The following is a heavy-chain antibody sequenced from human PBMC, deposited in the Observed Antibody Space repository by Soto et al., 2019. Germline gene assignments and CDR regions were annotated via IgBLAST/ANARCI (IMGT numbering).Heavy chain of an antibody. V-gene: IGHV3-30*03. CDR1: GFPFTTYG. J-gene: IGHJ4*02. D-gene: IGHD3-10*01. Sequence: QVQLVESGGGVVHPGRSLRLSCAASGFPFTTYGMHWVREGPGKGLEWVAVISYDGSNKFYADYVKGRFTISRDNSKNTLYLQMNSLRPEDTALYYCVGGQYYFDYRGQGTLVIVSS. CDR2: ISYDGSNK. CDR3: VGGQYYFDY.